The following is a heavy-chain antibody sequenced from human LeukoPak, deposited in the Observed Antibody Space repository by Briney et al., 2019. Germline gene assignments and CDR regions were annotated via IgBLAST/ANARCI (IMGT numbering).Heavy chain of an antibody. CDR1: GFTFSSYA. D-gene: IGHD1-1*01. V-gene: IGHV3-23*01. Sequence: PGGSLRLSCGASGFTFSSYAMSWVRQAPGKGLEWVSTISGSGGSTYYADSVKGRFTISRDNSKKTLSLQMNSLRAEDTAVYYCASTTRGGTYYYYMDVWGKGTTVTISS. J-gene: IGHJ6*03. CDR2: ISGSGGST. CDR3: ASTTRGGTYYYYMDV.